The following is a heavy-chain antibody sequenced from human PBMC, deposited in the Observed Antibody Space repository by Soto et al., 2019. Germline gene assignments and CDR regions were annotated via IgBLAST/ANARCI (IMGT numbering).Heavy chain of an antibody. V-gene: IGHV3-23*01. J-gene: IGHJ3*02. D-gene: IGHD3-10*01. CDR2: ISGLGNRV. CDR3: AKAELGMDALDI. Sequence: EVQLLESGGELVQPGGSLRRSCEASGFTFNKHAMNWVRQAPGKGLEWVSSISGLGNRVYYADSVKGRFTISRDNSKNTVYLQMSSLRSEDTAIFYCAKAELGMDALDIWGPGTMVTVSS. CDR1: GFTFNKHA.